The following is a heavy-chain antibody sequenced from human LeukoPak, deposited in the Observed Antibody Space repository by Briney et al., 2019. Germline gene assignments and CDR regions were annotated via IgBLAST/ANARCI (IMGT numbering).Heavy chain of an antibody. D-gene: IGHD3-16*01. CDR1: GGSFSGYY. V-gene: IGHV4-34*01. CDR2: INHSGST. J-gene: IGHJ4*02. Sequence: SETLSLTCAVYGGSFSGYYWSWIRQPPGKGLEWIGEINHSGSTNYNPSLKSRVTISVDTSKNQFSLKLSSVTAADTAVYYCAREGGQVDYWGQGTLVTVSS. CDR3: AREGGQVDY.